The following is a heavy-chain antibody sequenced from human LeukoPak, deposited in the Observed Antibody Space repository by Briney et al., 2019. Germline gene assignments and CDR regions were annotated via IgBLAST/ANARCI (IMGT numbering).Heavy chain of an antibody. Sequence: SETLSLTCTVSGGSIDTTSYLWAWIRQSPGKGLQWIGSVYYNVKTYYNPSLKSRVSISVDTSKSQFSLNLASVTAADTAVYYCASRYGSGTDEEYYYYMDVWGKGTTVTISS. V-gene: IGHV4-39*01. CDR3: ASRYGSGTDEEYYYYMDV. CDR2: VYYNVKT. CDR1: GGSIDTTSYL. D-gene: IGHD3-10*01. J-gene: IGHJ6*03.